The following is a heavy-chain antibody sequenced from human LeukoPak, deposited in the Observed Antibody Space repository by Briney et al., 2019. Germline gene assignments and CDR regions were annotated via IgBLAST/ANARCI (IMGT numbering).Heavy chain of an antibody. V-gene: IGHV1-2*02. CDR3: ARVKNYYMDV. J-gene: IGHJ6*03. CDR1: GYTFTVYY. Sequence: VSVKLSCKASGYTFTVYYMHWVRQAPGQGLEWMGWINPNSGGTNYAQKFQGRVTMTRDTSISTAYMELSRLRSDDTAVYYCARVKNYYMDVWGKGTTVTVSS. CDR2: INPNSGGT.